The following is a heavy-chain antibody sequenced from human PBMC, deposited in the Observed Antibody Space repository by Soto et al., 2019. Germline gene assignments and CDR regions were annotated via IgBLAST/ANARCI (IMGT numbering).Heavy chain of an antibody. D-gene: IGHD3-10*01. J-gene: IGHJ4*02. CDR2: ISGSGGST. Sequence: EVPLLESGGGLVQPGGSLRLSCAASGFTFSSYAMSWVRQAPGKGLEWVSAISGSGGSTYYADSVKGRFTISRDNSKNTLDLQMNSLRAEDTAVYYCAKDGKLLWFGEPDYWGQGTLVTVSS. CDR1: GFTFSSYA. CDR3: AKDGKLLWFGEPDY. V-gene: IGHV3-23*01.